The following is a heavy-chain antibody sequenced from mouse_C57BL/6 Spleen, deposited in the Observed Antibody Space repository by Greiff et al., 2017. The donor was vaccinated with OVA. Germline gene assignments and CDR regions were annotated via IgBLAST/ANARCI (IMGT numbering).Heavy chain of an antibody. D-gene: IGHD1-1*01. CDR2: IYPGDGDT. J-gene: IGHJ4*01. CDR3: ARGLDTGSPYAMDY. V-gene: IGHV1-80*01. CDR1: GYAFSSYW. Sequence: QVQLQQSGAELVKPGASVKISCKASGYAFSSYWMNWVKQRPGKGLEWIGQIYPGDGDTNYNGKFKGKATLTADKSSSTAYMQLSSLTSEDSAVYFCARGLDTGSPYAMDYWGQGTSVTVSS.